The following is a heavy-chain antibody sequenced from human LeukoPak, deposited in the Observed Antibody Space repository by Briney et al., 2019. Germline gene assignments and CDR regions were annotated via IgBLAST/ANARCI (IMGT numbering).Heavy chain of an antibody. V-gene: IGHV3-23*01. CDR3: AREGITMVRALTGYFDY. CDR2: ISGSGGST. Sequence: GGSLRLSCAASGFTFSSYAMSWVRQAPGKGLEWVSAISGSGGSTYYADSVKGRFTISRDNSKNTLYLQMNSLRAEDTAVYYCAREGITMVRALTGYFDYWGQGTLVTVSS. J-gene: IGHJ4*02. CDR1: GFTFSSYA. D-gene: IGHD3-10*01.